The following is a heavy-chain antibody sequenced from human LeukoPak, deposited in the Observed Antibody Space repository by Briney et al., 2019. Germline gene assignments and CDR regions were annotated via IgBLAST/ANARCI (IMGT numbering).Heavy chain of an antibody. J-gene: IGHJ4*02. CDR2: ISVYNGNT. CDR3: AREVVPAASDY. CDR1: GYTFTSYG. Sequence: ASVKVPCTASGYTFTSYGISWVRQAPGQGLEWMGWISVYNGNTNYAQKLQGRVTMTTDTSTSTAYMELRSLRSDDTAVYYCAREVVPAASDYWGQGTLVTVSS. D-gene: IGHD2-2*01. V-gene: IGHV1-18*01.